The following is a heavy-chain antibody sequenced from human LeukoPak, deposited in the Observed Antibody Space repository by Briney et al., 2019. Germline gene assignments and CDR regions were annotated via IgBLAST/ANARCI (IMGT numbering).Heavy chain of an antibody. CDR2: ISSSSSTI. Sequence: GGSLRLSCAASGFTFSSYSMNWVRQAPGKGLEWVSYISSSSSTIYYADSVKGRFTISRDNAKNSLYLQMNSLSAEDTAVYYCARDQGNYDFWSGSFYWGQGTLVTVSS. D-gene: IGHD3-3*01. CDR3: ARDQGNYDFWSGSFY. J-gene: IGHJ4*02. V-gene: IGHV3-48*01. CDR1: GFTFSSYS.